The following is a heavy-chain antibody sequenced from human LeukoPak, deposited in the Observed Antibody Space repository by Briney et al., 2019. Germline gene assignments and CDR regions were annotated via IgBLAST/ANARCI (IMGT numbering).Heavy chain of an antibody. CDR2: TNAGNGKT. D-gene: IGHD4-17*01. CDR1: GYIFTDYA. Sequence: ASVKVSCKASGYIFTDYAIQWVRQAPGQGLEWMGWTNAGNGKTKYSQKFQGRVTITRDTSASTAYMELSGLRSDDTAVYYCARARWTSTVTTYYLDFWGQGTLVTVSS. CDR3: ARARWTSTVTTYYLDF. V-gene: IGHV1-3*01. J-gene: IGHJ4*02.